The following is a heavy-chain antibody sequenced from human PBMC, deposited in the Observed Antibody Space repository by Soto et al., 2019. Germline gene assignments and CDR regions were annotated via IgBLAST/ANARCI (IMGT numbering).Heavy chain of an antibody. J-gene: IGHJ6*02. Sequence: GGSLRLSCAAPGFTFNTYGMHWVREDTGQGLEWVAVIWPDGSNRYYADSVSGQFTISRDNSKNTLYLQMNDLRAEDTAAYYCARAAWFYYGIDVWGQGTTVTVSS. CDR3: ARAAWFYYGIDV. V-gene: IGHV3-33*01. CDR1: GFTFNTYG. CDR2: IWPDGSNR. D-gene: IGHD3-22*01.